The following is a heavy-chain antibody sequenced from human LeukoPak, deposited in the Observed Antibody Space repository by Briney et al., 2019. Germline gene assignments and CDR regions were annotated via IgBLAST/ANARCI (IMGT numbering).Heavy chain of an antibody. CDR3: AKGWMSPYSSSWYYFDY. CDR1: GFTFSSYG. V-gene: IGHV3-30*18. CDR2: ISYDGSNK. D-gene: IGHD6-13*01. Sequence: GGSLRLSCAASGFTFSSYGMHWVRQAPGKGLEWVAVISYDGSNKYYADSVKGRFTISRDNSKNTLYLQMNSLRAEDTAVYYCAKGWMSPYSSSWYYFDYWGQGTLVTVSS. J-gene: IGHJ4*02.